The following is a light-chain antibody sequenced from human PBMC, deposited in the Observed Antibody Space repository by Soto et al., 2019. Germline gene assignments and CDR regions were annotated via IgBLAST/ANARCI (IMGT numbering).Light chain of an antibody. CDR3: QQSYSFPRT. CDR2: AAF. V-gene: IGKV1-39*01. CDR1: QSISSY. Sequence: DIQMTQSPSSLSASVVDRFTITFLASQSISSYLNWYQQEPGKAPNLLIHAAFNLQSGVPSRFSGSGSGTDFTLTISSLQPEDFATYYCQQSYSFPRTFGQGTKVDIK. J-gene: IGKJ1*01.